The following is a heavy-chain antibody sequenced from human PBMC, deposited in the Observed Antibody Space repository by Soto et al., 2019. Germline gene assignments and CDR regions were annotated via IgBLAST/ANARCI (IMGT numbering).Heavy chain of an antibody. CDR1: GYSFTNYW. V-gene: IGHV5-51*01. CDR3: ARRGAKDAFDI. Sequence: GESLKISCNDSGYSFTNYWIGWVRQMPGKGLDWMGIIYLGDSDTRHSPSFQGQVTISADKSISTAYLQWSSLKASDTAMYYCARRGAKDAFDIWGQGTMVTVSS. D-gene: IGHD1-26*01. J-gene: IGHJ3*02. CDR2: IYLGDSDT.